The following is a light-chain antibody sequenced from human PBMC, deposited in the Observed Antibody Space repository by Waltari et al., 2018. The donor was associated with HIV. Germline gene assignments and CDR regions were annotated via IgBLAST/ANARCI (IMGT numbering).Light chain of an antibody. CDR1: RSDVGCYNF. Sequence: QSALTQPRSVSGSPGQSVTLSCTGTRSDVGCYNFVSLFQQHPGKAPKLMIYDVSNRPSGVPDRFSGSKSGNTASLTISGLQAEDEADYYCCSYAGTYTWVFGGGTKLTVL. J-gene: IGLJ3*02. CDR3: CSYAGTYTWV. CDR2: DVS. V-gene: IGLV2-11*01.